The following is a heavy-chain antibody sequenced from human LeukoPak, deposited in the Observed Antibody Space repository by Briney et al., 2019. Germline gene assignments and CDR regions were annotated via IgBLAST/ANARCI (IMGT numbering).Heavy chain of an antibody. J-gene: IGHJ4*02. D-gene: IGHD6-13*01. CDR3: ARYFPEISSPHDSDY. CDR1: GYTFTGYY. CDR2: INPNSGGT. V-gene: IGHV1-2*02. Sequence: ASVKVSCKASGYTFTGYYMHWVRQAPGQGLEWMGWINPNSGGTNYAQKLQGRVTMTTDTSTSTAYMELRSLRSDDTAVYYCARYFPEISSPHDSDYWGQGTLVTVPS.